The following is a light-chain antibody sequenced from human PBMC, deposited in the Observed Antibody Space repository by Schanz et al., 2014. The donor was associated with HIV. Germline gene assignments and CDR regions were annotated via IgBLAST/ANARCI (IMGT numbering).Light chain of an antibody. J-gene: IGLJ3*02. CDR3: SSFPLPTTVV. CDR2: RNN. Sequence: QSVLTQPPSVSGAPGQRVTTAGKGSSSNTGEAHEVHWYQQLPGTAPKLLIYRNNNRPSGVPDRFSGSQSGTSASLAITGLQAEDEADYYCSSFPLPTTVVFGGGTKLTVL. V-gene: IGLV1-40*01. CDR1: SSNTGEAHE.